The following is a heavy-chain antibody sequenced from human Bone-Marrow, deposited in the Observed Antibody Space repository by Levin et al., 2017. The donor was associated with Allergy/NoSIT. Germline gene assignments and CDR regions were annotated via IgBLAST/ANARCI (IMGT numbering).Heavy chain of an antibody. CDR2: INPNSGGT. J-gene: IGHJ6*02. CDR3: ARGPTFFPRYCSSTSCYTPPVYQRPYYYYGMDV. Sequence: GESLKISCKASGYTFTGYYMHWVRQAPGQGLEWMGWINPNSGGTNYAQKFQGRVTMTRDTSISTAYMELSRLRSDDTAVYYCARGPTFFPRYCSSTSCYTPPVYQRPYYYYGMDVWGQGTTVTVSS. D-gene: IGHD2-2*02. V-gene: IGHV1-2*02. CDR1: GYTFTGYY.